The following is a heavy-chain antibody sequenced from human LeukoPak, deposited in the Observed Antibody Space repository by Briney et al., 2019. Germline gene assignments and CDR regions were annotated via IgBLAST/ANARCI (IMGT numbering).Heavy chain of an antibody. Sequence: SVKVSCKASGGTFSSYAISWVRQAPGQGLEWMGRIIPILGIANYAQKFQGRVTITADKSTSTAYMERSSLRFEDTAVYYCARDRGDCSGGSCYSYYYGMDVWGQGTTVTVSS. V-gene: IGHV1-69*04. J-gene: IGHJ6*02. D-gene: IGHD2-15*01. CDR1: GGTFSSYA. CDR2: IIPILGIA. CDR3: ARDRGDCSGGSCYSYYYGMDV.